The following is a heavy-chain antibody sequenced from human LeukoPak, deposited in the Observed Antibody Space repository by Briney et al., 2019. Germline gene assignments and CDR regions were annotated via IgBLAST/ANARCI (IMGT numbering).Heavy chain of an antibody. V-gene: IGHV3-7*01. Sequence: GGSLRLSCAASGFTFSSYSMSWVRQAPGKGLEWVANIKQDGSEKYYVDSVKGRFTISRDNAKNSLYPQMNSLRAEDTAVYYCARVGRGYSYGYWGQGTLVTVSS. D-gene: IGHD5-18*01. CDR1: GFTFSSYS. J-gene: IGHJ4*02. CDR3: ARVGRGYSYGY. CDR2: IKQDGSEK.